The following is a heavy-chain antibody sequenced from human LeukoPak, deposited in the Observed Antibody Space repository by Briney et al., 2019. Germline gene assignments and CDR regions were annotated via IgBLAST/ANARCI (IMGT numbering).Heavy chain of an antibody. CDR2: INWNGGST. Sequence: RSGGSLRLSCEASGFTFSNYGMSSVRHAPGKGLEWVSGINWNGGSTGYADSVKGRFTISRDNAKNSLYLQMNSPRAEDTALYYCARVNYGSGSYTYYFDYWGQGTLVTVSS. CDR3: ARVNYGSGSYTYYFDY. J-gene: IGHJ4*02. CDR1: GFTFSNYG. V-gene: IGHV3-20*04. D-gene: IGHD3-10*01.